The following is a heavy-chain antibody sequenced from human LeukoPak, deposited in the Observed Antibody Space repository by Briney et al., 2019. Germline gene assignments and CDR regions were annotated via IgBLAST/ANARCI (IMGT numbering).Heavy chain of an antibody. Sequence: ASVKVSCKASGGTFSSYAISWVRQAPGQGLEWMGGIIPIFGTANYAQKFQGRVTITTDESTSTAYMELSSLRSEDTAVYYCARPRKSYSGYDPFDYWGQGTLVTVSS. D-gene: IGHD5-12*01. CDR3: ARPRKSYSGYDPFDY. CDR2: IIPIFGTA. CDR1: GGTFSSYA. V-gene: IGHV1-69*05. J-gene: IGHJ4*02.